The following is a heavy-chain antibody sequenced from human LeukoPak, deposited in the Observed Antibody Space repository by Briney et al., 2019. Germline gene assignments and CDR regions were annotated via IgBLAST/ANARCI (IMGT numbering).Heavy chain of an antibody. CDR2: IYSTGST. CDR1: GGSINFYY. CDR3: ARTTAAGTYYFDY. J-gene: IGHJ4*02. Sequence: SETLSLTCTVSGGSINFYYWNWIRQPAGKGLEWIGRIYSTGSTNYSPSLKSRVTISVDTSKNQFSLKLSSVTAADTAVYYCARTTAAGTYYFDYWGQGTLVTVSS. V-gene: IGHV4-4*07. D-gene: IGHD6-13*01.